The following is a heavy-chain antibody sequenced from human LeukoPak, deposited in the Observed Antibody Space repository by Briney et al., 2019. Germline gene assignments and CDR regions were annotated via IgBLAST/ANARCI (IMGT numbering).Heavy chain of an antibody. Sequence: EGSLRLSCAASGFTFSSYSMNWVRQAPGKGLEWVSYISSSSSTIYYADSVKGRFTISRDNAKNSLYLQMNSLRAEDTAVYYCTYGSGSYANHWGQATLVTVSS. CDR1: GFTFSSYS. D-gene: IGHD3-10*01. CDR2: ISSSSSTI. CDR3: TYGSGSYANH. J-gene: IGHJ5*02. V-gene: IGHV3-48*01.